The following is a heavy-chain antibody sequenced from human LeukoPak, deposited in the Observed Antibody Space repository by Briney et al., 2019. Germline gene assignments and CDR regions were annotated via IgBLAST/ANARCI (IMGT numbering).Heavy chain of an antibody. J-gene: IGHJ4*02. D-gene: IGHD2-21*02. Sequence: GGSLRLSCAASGFTFDDYAMHWVRQAPGKGLEWVSLIYSGGAIYYADSVKGRFTISRDNAKNSLYLQMNSLRAEDTAVYYCVGGDWTDYWGQGTLVTVSS. CDR2: IYSGGAI. V-gene: IGHV3-69-1*01. CDR1: GFTFDDYA. CDR3: VGGDWTDY.